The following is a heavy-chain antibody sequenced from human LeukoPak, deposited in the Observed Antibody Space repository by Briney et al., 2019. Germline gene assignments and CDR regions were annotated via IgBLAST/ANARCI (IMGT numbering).Heavy chain of an antibody. J-gene: IGHJ4*02. V-gene: IGHV7-4-1*02. CDR1: GYTFTSYA. CDR3: ARDLGYDSSGYYRGDSFDY. D-gene: IGHD3-22*01. CDR2: INTNTGNP. Sequence: ASVKVSCKASGYTFTSYAMNWVRQAPGQGLEWMGWINTNTGNPTYAQGFTGRFVFSLDTSVSTAYLQISSLKAEDTAVYYCARDLGYDSSGYYRGDSFDYWGQGTLVTVSS.